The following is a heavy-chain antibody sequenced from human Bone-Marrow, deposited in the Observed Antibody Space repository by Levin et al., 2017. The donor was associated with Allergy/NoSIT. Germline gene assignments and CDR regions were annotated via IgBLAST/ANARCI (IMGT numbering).Heavy chain of an antibody. V-gene: IGHV6-1*01. Sequence: PSETLSLTCAISGDSVSSSIAAWNWIRQSPSRGLEWLGRTYYRSRWYYDYAESVKSRITISSDTSKNQFSLHLDSVTPEDTALYYCARDYLGHLVPIDYWGQGTLVTVSS. D-gene: IGHD6-13*01. CDR1: GDSVSSSIAA. J-gene: IGHJ4*02. CDR2: TYYRSRWYY. CDR3: ARDYLGHLVPIDY.